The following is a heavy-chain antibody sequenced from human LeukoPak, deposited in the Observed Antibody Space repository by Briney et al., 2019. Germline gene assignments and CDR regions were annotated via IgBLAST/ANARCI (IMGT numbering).Heavy chain of an antibody. V-gene: IGHV4-59*08. CDR3: ARVYGSGSHNWFDP. CDR1: GGSISSYY. Sequence: SETLSLTCTVSGGSISSYYWSWIRQPPGKGLEWIGYIYYSGSTNYNPSLKSRVAISVDTSKNQFSLKLSSVTAADTAVYYCARVYGSGSHNWFDPWGQGTLVTVSS. D-gene: IGHD3-10*01. J-gene: IGHJ5*02. CDR2: IYYSGST.